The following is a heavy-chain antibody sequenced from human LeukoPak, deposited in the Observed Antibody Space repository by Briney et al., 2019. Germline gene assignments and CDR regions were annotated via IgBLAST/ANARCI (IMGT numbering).Heavy chain of an antibody. CDR1: GYTFTGYY. J-gene: IGHJ4*02. D-gene: IGHD4-17*01. CDR3: ARAYGDYVAYYFDY. CDR2: INPNSGGT. Sequence: ASVRVSCMASGYTFTGYYMHWVRQAPGQGLEWMGWINPNSGGTNYAQTFQSRVTMTRDTSISTAYMELSRLRSDDTAVYYCARAYGDYVAYYFDYWGQGTLVTVSS. V-gene: IGHV1-2*02.